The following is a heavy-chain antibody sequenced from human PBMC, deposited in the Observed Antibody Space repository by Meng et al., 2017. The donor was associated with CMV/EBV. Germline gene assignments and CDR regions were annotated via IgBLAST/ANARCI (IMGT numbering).Heavy chain of an antibody. CDR2: IRYDGSNK. Sequence: GGSLRLSCAASGFTFSGSAMHWVRQAPGKGLEWVAFIRYDGSNKYYADSVKGRFTISRDNSKNTLYLQMNSLRAEDTAVYYCAKDRKRYCSSTSCYLGTFDYWGQGTLVTVSS. CDR1: GFTFSGSA. V-gene: IGHV3-30*02. J-gene: IGHJ4*02. D-gene: IGHD2-2*01. CDR3: AKDRKRYCSSTSCYLGTFDY.